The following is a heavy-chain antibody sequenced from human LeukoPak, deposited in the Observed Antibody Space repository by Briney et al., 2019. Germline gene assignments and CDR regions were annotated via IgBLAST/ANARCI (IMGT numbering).Heavy chain of an antibody. CDR2: IIPILGIA. CDR1: GGTFSSYT. Sequence: ASVKVSCKASGGTFSSYTISWVRQAPGQGLEWMGRIIPILGIANYAQKFQGRVTITADKSTSTAYMELSSLRSEDTAVYYCARDXIVVVPAAILKVNAFXIXXQGTXXTVS. D-gene: IGHD2-2*02. J-gene: IGHJ3*02. CDR3: ARDXIVVVPAAILKVNAFXI. V-gene: IGHV1-69*04.